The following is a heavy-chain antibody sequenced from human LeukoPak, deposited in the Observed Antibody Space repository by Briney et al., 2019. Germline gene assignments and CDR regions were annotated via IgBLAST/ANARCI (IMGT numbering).Heavy chain of an antibody. Sequence: SETLSLTCTVSGGSISSSSYYWGWIRQPPGKGLEWIGSIYYSGSTYYNPSLKSRVTISVDTSKNQFSLKLSSVTAADTAVYYCARQGLDYSGHGGGKSLDYWGQGTLVTVSS. V-gene: IGHV4-39*01. CDR2: IYYSGST. CDR3: ARQGLDYSGHGGGKSLDY. CDR1: GGSISSSSYY. D-gene: IGHD4-11*01. J-gene: IGHJ4*02.